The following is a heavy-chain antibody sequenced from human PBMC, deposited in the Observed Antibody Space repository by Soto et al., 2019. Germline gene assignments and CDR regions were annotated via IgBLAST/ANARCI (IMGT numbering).Heavy chain of an antibody. Sequence: SETLSLTCTISGDSLNIQNDYWAWIRHLPGKGLQWIGCLHFSGSTHYNPSLESRVSISTDTAKTQFSLELTSVTAADTAVYYCASSSLYGMDVWGQGTTVTVSS. CDR2: LHFSGST. V-gene: IGHV4-30-4*08. CDR1: GDSLNIQNDY. CDR3: ASSSLYGMDV. J-gene: IGHJ6*02.